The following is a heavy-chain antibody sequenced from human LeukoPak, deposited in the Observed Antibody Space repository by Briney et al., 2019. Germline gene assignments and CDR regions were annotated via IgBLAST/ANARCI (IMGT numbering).Heavy chain of an antibody. D-gene: IGHD5-12*01. CDR1: GGSISSYY. CDR3: AREGGGSAAFDY. CDR2: IYYSGST. J-gene: IGHJ4*02. V-gene: IGHV4-59*01. Sequence: SETLSLTCTVSGGSISSYYWSWIRQPPGKGLEWIGYIYYSGSTNYNPSLKSRVTISVATSKTQFSLKLSSVTAADTAVYYCAREGGGSAAFDYWGQGTLVTVSS.